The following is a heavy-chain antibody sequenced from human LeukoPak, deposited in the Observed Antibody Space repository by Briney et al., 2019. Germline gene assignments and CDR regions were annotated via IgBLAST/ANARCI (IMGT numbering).Heavy chain of an antibody. CDR2: IRYVGIHK. D-gene: IGHD3-10*01. CDR3: VKDRGEF. J-gene: IGHJ3*01. CDR1: GFTFNTYG. Sequence: GGSRRLSCAASGFTFNTYGMNWVRQAPGKGLECEAFIRYVGIHKYYADSVKGRFTISRDNSKNTLYLQMNSLRVEDTAIYYCVKDRGEFSGQGTMVTVSS. V-gene: IGHV3-30*02.